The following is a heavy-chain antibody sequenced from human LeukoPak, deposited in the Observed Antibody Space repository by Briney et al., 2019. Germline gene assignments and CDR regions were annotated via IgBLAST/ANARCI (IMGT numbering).Heavy chain of an antibody. CDR1: GGTFSSYA. CDR3: ARELGGVVAFDI. Sequence: ASVKVSCKASGGTFSSYAISWVRQAPGQGLEWMGGIIPIFGTANYAQKFQGRVTITADRSTSTAYMELSSLRSEDTAVYYCARELGGVVAFDIWGQGTMVTVSS. D-gene: IGHD2-15*01. V-gene: IGHV1-69*06. J-gene: IGHJ3*02. CDR2: IIPIFGTA.